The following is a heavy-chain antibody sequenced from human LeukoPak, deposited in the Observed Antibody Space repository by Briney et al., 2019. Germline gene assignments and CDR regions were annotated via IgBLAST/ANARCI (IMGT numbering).Heavy chain of an antibody. J-gene: IGHJ2*01. CDR2: MNPNSGNT. CDR1: GYTFTSYD. D-gene: IGHD5-18*01. V-gene: IGHV1-8*03. Sequence: ASVKVSCKASGYTFTSYDINWVRQATGQGLEWMGWMNPNSGNTGYAQKFQGRVTITRNTSISTAYMELSSLRSEDTAVYYCARVDTGWFLADWYFDLWGRGTLVTVSS. CDR3: ARVDTGWFLADWYFDL.